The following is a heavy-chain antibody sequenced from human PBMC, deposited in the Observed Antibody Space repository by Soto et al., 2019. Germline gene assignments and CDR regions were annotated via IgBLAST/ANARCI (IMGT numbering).Heavy chain of an antibody. V-gene: IGHV3-33*06. CDR1: GFTFSSYG. CDR2: IWYDGSNK. J-gene: IGHJ6*02. CDR3: AKVTVAGEDYYYYGMDV. Sequence: PGGSLRLSCAASGFTFSSYGMHWVRQAPGKGLEWVAVIWYDGSNKYYADSVKGRFTISRDNSKNTLYLQMNSLRAEDTALYYCAKVTVAGEDYYYYGMDVWGQGTTVTVSS. D-gene: IGHD6-19*01.